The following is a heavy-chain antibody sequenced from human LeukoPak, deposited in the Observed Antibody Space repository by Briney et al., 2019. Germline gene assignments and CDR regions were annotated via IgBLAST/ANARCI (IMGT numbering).Heavy chain of an antibody. D-gene: IGHD2-8*01. CDR3: SRENGAFSPFGY. CDR2: ISLTGLT. V-gene: IGHV4-4*02. Sequence: AGTLSLTCGVSGGSISNTNWWSWVRQPPGQGLEWIGEISLTGLTHYNPSLESRVTVSLDKSKNQLSLNLTSVTAADTAVYYCSRENGAFSPFGYWGQGTLFTVLS. CDR1: GGSISNTNW. J-gene: IGHJ4*02.